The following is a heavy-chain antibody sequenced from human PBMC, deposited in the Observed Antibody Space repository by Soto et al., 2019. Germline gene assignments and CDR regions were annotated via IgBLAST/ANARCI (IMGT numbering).Heavy chain of an antibody. CDR3: ARGLRGVIVATVHNWFDP. V-gene: IGHV4-34*01. Sequence: QVQLQQWGAGLLKPSETLSLTCAVYGGSFSGYYWSWIRQPPGRGLEWMGEINHSGGTNYNPSLKSRVTISVDTSKNQFSLKLSSVTAADTAVYYCARGLRGVIVATVHNWFDPWGQGTLVTVSS. CDR1: GGSFSGYY. CDR2: INHSGGT. D-gene: IGHD5-12*01. J-gene: IGHJ5*02.